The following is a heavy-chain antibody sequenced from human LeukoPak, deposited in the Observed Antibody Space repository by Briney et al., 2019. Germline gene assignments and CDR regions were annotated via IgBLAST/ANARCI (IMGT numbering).Heavy chain of an antibody. CDR3: ARDRIVVVPAARGDY. Sequence: ASVKVSCKASGYTFTSYGISWVRQAPGQGLEWMGWISAYNGNTNYAQKLQGRVTMTTDTSTSTAYMELRSLRSDDTAVYYCARDRIVVVPAARGDYWGQGTLVTVSS. J-gene: IGHJ4*02. V-gene: IGHV1-18*01. CDR1: GYTFTSYG. CDR2: ISAYNGNT. D-gene: IGHD2-2*01.